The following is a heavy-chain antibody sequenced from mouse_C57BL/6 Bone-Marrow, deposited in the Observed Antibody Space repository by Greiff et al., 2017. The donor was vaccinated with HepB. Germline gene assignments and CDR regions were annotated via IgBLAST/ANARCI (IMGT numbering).Heavy chain of an antibody. Sequence: EVQLVESGGGLVQPGGSLSLSCAASGFTFTDYYMSWVRQPPGKALEWLGFIRNKANGYTTEYSASVKGRFTISRDTSQSILYLQMNALRAEDSATYYCARYKGACYAMDYWGQGTSVTVSS. J-gene: IGHJ4*01. CDR2: IRNKANGYTT. V-gene: IGHV7-3*01. D-gene: IGHD3-1*01. CDR1: GFTFTDYY. CDR3: ARYKGACYAMDY.